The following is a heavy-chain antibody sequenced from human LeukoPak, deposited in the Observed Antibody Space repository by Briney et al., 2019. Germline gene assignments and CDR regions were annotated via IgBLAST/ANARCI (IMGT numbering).Heavy chain of an antibody. V-gene: IGHV4-34*01. D-gene: IGHD1-26*01. CDR2: INHSGST. CDR1: GGSFSGYY. Sequence: SETLSLTCAVYGGSFSGYYWSWIRQPPGKGLEWIGEINHSGSTNYNPSLKSRVTISVDTSKNQFSLKLSSVTAADTAVYYCARDGLRGSYDYWGQGTLVTVSS. CDR3: ARDGLRGSYDY. J-gene: IGHJ4*02.